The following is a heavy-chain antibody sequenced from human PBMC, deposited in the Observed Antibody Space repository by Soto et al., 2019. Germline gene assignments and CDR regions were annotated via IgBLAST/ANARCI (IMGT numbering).Heavy chain of an antibody. CDR1: AGTFNGYG. CDR2: TVPVFDTS. J-gene: IGHJ3*01. CDR3: ARGVSNSGAYYTGPSAYDL. Sequence: QVQLVQSGAVVKKPGSSVEVSCKAAAGTFNGYGISWVRQAPGQGLEWMGGTVPVFDTSKYAPRFQGRVTISADKSTSTAYMELSSVRSVDTALYFCARGVSNSGAYYTGPSAYDLWGQGTLVIVSS. V-gene: IGHV1-69*06. D-gene: IGHD3-10*01.